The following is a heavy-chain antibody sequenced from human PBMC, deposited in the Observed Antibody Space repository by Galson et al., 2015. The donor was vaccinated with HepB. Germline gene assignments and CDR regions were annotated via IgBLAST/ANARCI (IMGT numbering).Heavy chain of an antibody. CDR1: GDSISNYY. CDR2: IYYSGST. Sequence: ETLSLTCSVSGDSISNYYWSWIRQPPGKGLEWIGHIYYSGSTNYNPSLKSRVTISADTSKNQISLKVTSVSAADTAVYYCARRPRGVSDWLFFDYWGQGTLVTVSS. CDR3: ARRPRGVSDWLFFDY. J-gene: IGHJ4*02. V-gene: IGHV4-59*01. D-gene: IGHD3-9*01.